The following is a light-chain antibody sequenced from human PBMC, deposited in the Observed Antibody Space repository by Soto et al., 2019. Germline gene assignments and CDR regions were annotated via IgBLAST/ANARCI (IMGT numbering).Light chain of an antibody. V-gene: IGLV2-14*01. CDR1: SSDVGGYNY. CDR3: SSYTRSSIPV. J-gene: IGLJ3*02. Sequence: QSALTQPASVSGSPGQSITISCTGTSSDVGGYNYVSWYQQHPGKAPKLMIYDVSNRPSGVSNRFSGSKSGNTASLTISGLQAEDEADYSCSSYTRSSIPVFGGGTKLTVL. CDR2: DVS.